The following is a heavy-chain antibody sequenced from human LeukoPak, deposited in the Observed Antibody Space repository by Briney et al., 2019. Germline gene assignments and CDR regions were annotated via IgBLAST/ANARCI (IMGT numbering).Heavy chain of an antibody. CDR2: ISSSSSYI. D-gene: IGHD2-2*01. J-gene: IGHJ4*02. Sequence: GGSLRLSCAASGFTFSSYSMNWVRQAPGKGLEWVSSISSSSSYIYYADSVKGRFTISRDRSKNTLYLQMNSLRAEDTAVYYCARWFCSSSSCYYDHWGQGTLVTVSS. CDR3: ARWFCSSSSCYYDH. V-gene: IGHV3-21*03. CDR1: GFTFSSYS.